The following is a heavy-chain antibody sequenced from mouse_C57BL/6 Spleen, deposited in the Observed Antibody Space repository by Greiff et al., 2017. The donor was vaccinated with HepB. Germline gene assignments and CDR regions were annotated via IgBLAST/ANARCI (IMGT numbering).Heavy chain of an antibody. CDR1: GYTFTSYW. V-gene: IGHV1-50*01. D-gene: IGHD3-2*02. CDR2: IDPSDSYT. J-gene: IGHJ4*01. CDR3: ARSGAQATYAMDY. Sequence: VQLQQSGAELVKPGASVKLSCKASGYTFTSYWMQWVKQRPGQGLEWIGEIDPSDSYTNYNQKFKGKATLTVDTSSSTAYMQLSSLTSEDSAVYYCARSGAQATYAMDYWGQGTSVTVSS.